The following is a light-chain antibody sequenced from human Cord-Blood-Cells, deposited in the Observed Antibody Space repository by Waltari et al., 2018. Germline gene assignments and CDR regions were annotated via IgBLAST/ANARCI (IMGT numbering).Light chain of an antibody. CDR3: CSHAGSSTWV. J-gene: IGLJ3*02. CDR2: EGS. CDR1: SSDVGSYNI. Sequence: QSALTQPASVSGSPGQSITISCTGTSSDVGSYNIVSWYQQHPGKAPKLMIYEGSKRPSGVSNRFSGSKSGNTASLTISGLQAEDEADYYCCSHAGSSTWVFGGGTKLTVL. V-gene: IGLV2-23*01.